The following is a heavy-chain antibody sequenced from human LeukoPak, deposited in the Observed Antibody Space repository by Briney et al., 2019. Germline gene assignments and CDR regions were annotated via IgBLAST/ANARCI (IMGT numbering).Heavy chain of an antibody. J-gene: IGHJ5*02. V-gene: IGHV1-69*05. CDR1: GGTFSNYA. CDR2: IIPIFDTT. D-gene: IGHD3-22*01. CDR3: ARVEGSLYSSDYNWFDP. Sequence: ASVKVSCKASGGTFSNYAVSWVRQAPGQGLEWMGGIIPIFDTTNYAQKFQGRVTITTDESTTTAYMELSSLRSEDTAVYYCARVEGSLYSSDYNWFDPWGQGTLVTVSS.